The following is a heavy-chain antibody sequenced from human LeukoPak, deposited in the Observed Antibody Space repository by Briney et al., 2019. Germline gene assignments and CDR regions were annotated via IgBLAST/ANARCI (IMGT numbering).Heavy chain of an antibody. CDR2: ISAYNGNT. CDR1: GYTFTSYG. V-gene: IGHV1-18*01. Sequence: ASVKVSCKASGYTFTSYGISWVRQAPGQGLEWMGWISAYNGNTNYAQKLQGRVTMTTDTSTSTAYMELRSLRSDDTAVYYCARRSPGSITIFGVVRYYFDYWGQGTLVTVSS. CDR3: ARRSPGSITIFGVVRYYFDY. D-gene: IGHD3-3*01. J-gene: IGHJ4*02.